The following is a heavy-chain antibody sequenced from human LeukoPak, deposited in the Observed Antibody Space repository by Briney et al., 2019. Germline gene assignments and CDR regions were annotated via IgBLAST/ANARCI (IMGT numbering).Heavy chain of an antibody. V-gene: IGHV4-34*01. J-gene: IGHJ6*02. CDR3: ARVHGSKTYYYDSSGYYYNYYGMDV. Sequence: SETLSLTCAVYGGSFSGYYWSWIRQPPGKGLEWIGEINHSGSTNYNPSLKSRVTISVDTSKNRFSLKLSSVTAADTAVYYCARVHGSKTYYYDSSGYYYNYYGMDVWGQGTTVTVSS. D-gene: IGHD3-22*01. CDR1: GGSFSGYY. CDR2: INHSGST.